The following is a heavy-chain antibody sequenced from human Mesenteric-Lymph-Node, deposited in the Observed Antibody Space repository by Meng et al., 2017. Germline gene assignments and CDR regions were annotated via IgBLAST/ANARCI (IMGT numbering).Heavy chain of an antibody. CDR3: ASISSWSSRRLDY. J-gene: IGHJ4*02. D-gene: IGHD6-13*01. CDR2: IYYSGST. V-gene: IGHV4-39*07. CDR1: GGSISSSSYS. Sequence: GSLRLSCTVSGGSISSSSYSWGWIRQPPGKGLEWFGSIYYSGSTYYNPSLKSRVTISVDTSKNQFSLKLSSVTAADTAVYYCASISSWSSRRLDYWGQGTLVTVSS.